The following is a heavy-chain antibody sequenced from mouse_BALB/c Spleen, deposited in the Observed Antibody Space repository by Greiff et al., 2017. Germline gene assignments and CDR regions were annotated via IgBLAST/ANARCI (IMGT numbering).Heavy chain of an antibody. Sequence: EVKVVESGGGLVQPGGSRKLSCAASGFTFSSFGMHWVRQAPEKGLEWVVYISSGSSTIYYADTVKGRFTISRDNPKNTLFLQMTSLRSEDTAMYYCARVGNYYFDYWGQGTTLTVSS. V-gene: IGHV5-17*02. D-gene: IGHD2-1*01. CDR2: ISSGSSTI. J-gene: IGHJ2*01. CDR1: GFTFSSFG. CDR3: ARVGNYYFDY.